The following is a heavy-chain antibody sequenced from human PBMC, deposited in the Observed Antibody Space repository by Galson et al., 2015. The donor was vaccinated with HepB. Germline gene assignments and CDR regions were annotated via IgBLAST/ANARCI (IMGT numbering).Heavy chain of an antibody. CDR3: ARQTFFMDGYYFDY. CDR1: GGSISSYY. V-gene: IGHV4-59*08. CDR2: IYYSGST. J-gene: IGHJ4*02. Sequence: TLSLTCTVSGGSISSYYWSWIRQPPGKGLEWIGYIYYSGSTNYNPSLKSRVTISVDTSKNQFSLKLSSVTAADTAVYYCARQTFFMDGYYFDYWGQGTLVTVSS. D-gene: IGHD3/OR15-3a*01.